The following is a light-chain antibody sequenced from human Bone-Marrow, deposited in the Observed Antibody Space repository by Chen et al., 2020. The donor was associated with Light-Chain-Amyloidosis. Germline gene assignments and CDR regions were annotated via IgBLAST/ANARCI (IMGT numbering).Light chain of an antibody. CDR1: SSDVGGDNH. J-gene: IGLJ1*01. V-gene: IGLV2-14*01. CDR3: SSDTITHTLV. CDR2: EVT. Sequence: QSALTQPASVSGSPGQSITISCTGTSSDVGGDNHVSWYQQHPDKAPKLMIYEVTNRPSWVPDRFSASKSDNTASLTISGLQTEDEADYFCSSDTITHTLVFGSGTRVTVL.